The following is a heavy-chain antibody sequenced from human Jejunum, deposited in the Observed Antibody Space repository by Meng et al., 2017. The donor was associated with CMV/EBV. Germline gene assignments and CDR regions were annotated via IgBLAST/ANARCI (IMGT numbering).Heavy chain of an antibody. J-gene: IGHJ4*02. D-gene: IGHD2-2*01. CDR3: TRVVPAASTAFFDY. CDR2: IGSKTYVYAT. CDR1: TFVGSA. V-gene: IGHV3-73*01. Sequence: TFVGSAIHWVGQASGKGLEWVGRIGSKTYVYATAYAASVKGRFTISRDESKNTAYLQMNSLKAEDTALYYCTRVVPAASTAFFDYWGQGTLVTVSS.